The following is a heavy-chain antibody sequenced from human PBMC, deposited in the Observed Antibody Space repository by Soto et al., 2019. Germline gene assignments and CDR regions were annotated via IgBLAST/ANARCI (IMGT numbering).Heavy chain of an antibody. V-gene: IGHV4-61*01. CDR1: GGSVSSVSYY. D-gene: IGHD1-26*01. CDR2: VNQSGTT. CDR3: APGSDAYKVGY. Sequence: QVQLQESGPGLVKPSETLSLTCTVSGGSVSSVSYYWNWIRQPPGKGLGWIGYVNQSGTTSYQPPLSSSITISVDTSKTQIALKVSCVTASDTALYYCAPGSDAYKVGYWGQGTLVTVSS. J-gene: IGHJ4*02.